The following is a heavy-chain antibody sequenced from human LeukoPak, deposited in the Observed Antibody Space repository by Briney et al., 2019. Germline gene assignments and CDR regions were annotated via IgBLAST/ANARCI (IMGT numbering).Heavy chain of an antibody. J-gene: IGHJ4*02. CDR2: LFSGGTI. CDR1: GFTVSSNY. D-gene: IGHD5-18*01. Sequence: GGSLRLSCVASGFTVSSNYMSWVRQAPGKGLEWGSVLFSGGTICYADSVKGRFTISRDNSKNTLYLQMSSLRAEDAAVYYCARGHVGYSYGFDYWGQGTLVTVSS. CDR3: ARGHVGYSYGFDY. V-gene: IGHV3-53*01.